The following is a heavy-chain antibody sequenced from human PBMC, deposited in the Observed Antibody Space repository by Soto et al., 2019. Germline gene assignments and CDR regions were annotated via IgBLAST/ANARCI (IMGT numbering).Heavy chain of an antibody. CDR2: INPSGGDT. V-gene: IGHV1-46*01. CDR3: XXXXXLSGVWGTYRXXXXXDY. Sequence: QVQLVQSGAEVKKLGASVTLSCKAVGYPFTNKYIYWLRQAPGQGLEWLGRINPSGGDTIYAQKFQGRVTXXRDTSTSTVYMALSXXXXDDTAVYXXXXXXXLSGVWGTYRXXXXXDYWGQG. J-gene: IGHJ4*02. D-gene: IGHD3-16*02. CDR1: GYPFTNKY.